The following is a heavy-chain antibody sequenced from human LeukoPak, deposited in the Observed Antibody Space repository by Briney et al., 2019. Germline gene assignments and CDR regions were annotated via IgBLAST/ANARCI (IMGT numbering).Heavy chain of an antibody. CDR1: GFTFSRYW. Sequence: GGSLRLSCAASGFTFSRYWIHWVRQAPGKGLVWVSRINSDGSDTVYEDSVRGRFTISRDNAKNTLYLRMNSLRADDTAVYYCLSAVGPSAYWGQGTLVTVSS. J-gene: IGHJ4*02. V-gene: IGHV3-74*01. CDR2: INSDGSDT. CDR3: LSAVGPSAY. D-gene: IGHD1-26*01.